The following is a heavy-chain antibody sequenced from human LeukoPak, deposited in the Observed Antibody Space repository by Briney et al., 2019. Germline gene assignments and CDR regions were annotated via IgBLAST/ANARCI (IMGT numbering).Heavy chain of an antibody. CDR1: GYTFTGYY. J-gene: IGHJ4*02. CDR3: ARDSYYSSSSLGFDY. V-gene: IGHV1-2*02. D-gene: IGHD6-6*01. CDR2: INPDSGGT. Sequence: ASVKVSCKASGYTFTGYYIHWVRQAPGQGLEWMGWINPDSGGTNFAQKFQGRVTMTRDTSINTVYMELSSLRSEDTAVYYCARDSYYSSSSLGFDYWGQGTLVTVSS.